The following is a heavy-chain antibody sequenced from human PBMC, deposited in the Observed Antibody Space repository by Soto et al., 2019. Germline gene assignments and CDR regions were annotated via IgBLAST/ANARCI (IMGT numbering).Heavy chain of an antibody. J-gene: IGHJ4*02. Sequence: GGSLRLSCAASGFTFRNNVLSWVRQAPGKGLDWVSGITGSGRDTYYADSVKGRFTISRDNSKNMVFLQMNSLRAEDTALYYCAKNGLDNTPSAIDSWGPGTLVTVSS. CDR3: AKNGLDNTPSAIDS. D-gene: IGHD2-8*01. CDR2: ITGSGRDT. V-gene: IGHV3-23*01. CDR1: GFTFRNNV.